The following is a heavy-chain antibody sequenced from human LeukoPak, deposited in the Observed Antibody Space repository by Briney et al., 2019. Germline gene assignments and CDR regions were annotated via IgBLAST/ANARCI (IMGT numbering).Heavy chain of an antibody. J-gene: IGHJ4*02. CDR2: INPNSGGT. D-gene: IGHD6-6*01. CDR3: ARDNSYSSSHPYFDY. Sequence: ASVKVSCKASGYTFTGYYMHWVRQAPGQGLEWMGWINPNSGGTNYAQKFQGRVTMTGDTSISTAYMELSRLRSDDTAVYYCARDNSYSSSHPYFDYWGQGTLVTVSS. V-gene: IGHV1-2*02. CDR1: GYTFTGYY.